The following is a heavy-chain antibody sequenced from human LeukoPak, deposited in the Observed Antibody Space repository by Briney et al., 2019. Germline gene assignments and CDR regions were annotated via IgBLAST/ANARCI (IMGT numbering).Heavy chain of an antibody. CDR2: ISDSGGST. CDR3: AITGRGGSFDY. CDR1: GFTFSTYD. D-gene: IGHD3-16*01. Sequence: GGSLRLSCGATGFTFSTYDMSWVRQTPGKGLEWVSDISDSGGSTYYADSVKGRFTISRDNSKNTLYLQMNSLRAEDTAVYYCAITGRGGSFDYWGQGTLVTVSS. J-gene: IGHJ4*02. V-gene: IGHV3-23*01.